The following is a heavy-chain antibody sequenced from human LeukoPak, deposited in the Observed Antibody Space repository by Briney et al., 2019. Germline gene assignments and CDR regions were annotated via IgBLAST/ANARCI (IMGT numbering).Heavy chain of an antibody. Sequence: HPGGSLRLSCAASGFTFNSYGMHWVRQAPGKGLDWVAFIRYDGSIKHYADSVKGRFTISRDNSKNTLSLQMDSLRPEDTAVYYCGKGSSTSVCPDYWGQGTLVTVSS. CDR2: IRYDGSIK. CDR3: GKGSSTSVCPDY. J-gene: IGHJ4*02. V-gene: IGHV3-30*02. D-gene: IGHD5/OR15-5a*01. CDR1: GFTFNSYG.